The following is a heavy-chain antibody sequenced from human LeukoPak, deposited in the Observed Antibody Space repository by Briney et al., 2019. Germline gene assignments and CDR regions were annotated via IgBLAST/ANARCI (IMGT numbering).Heavy chain of an antibody. J-gene: IGHJ4*02. CDR1: GGSISSGTCY. CDR3: ATTYDILSGSAMGDY. Sequence: SETLSLTCTVSGGSISSGTCYWGWIRQSPGKMGLEWIGNIYYSGSTYYNPSLKSRVTISVDTAKNQFSLRLTSVTAADTAVYYCATTYDILSGSAMGDYWGQGTLVTVSS. V-gene: IGHV4-39*01. CDR2: IYYSGST. D-gene: IGHD3-10*01.